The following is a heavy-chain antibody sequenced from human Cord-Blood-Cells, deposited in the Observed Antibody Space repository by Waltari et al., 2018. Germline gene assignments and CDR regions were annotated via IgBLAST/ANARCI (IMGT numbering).Heavy chain of an antibody. J-gene: IGHJ5*02. CDR1: GFTFSSYA. D-gene: IGHD5-12*01. Sequence: EVQLLESGGGLVQPGGSLRLSCAASGFTFSSYAMSWVRQAPGKGLEWVSAIRGGGGSTYYSDSVKGRFTISRDNSKNTLYLQMNILRAEDTAVYYCAKAGRWLQNWNWFDPWGQGTLVTVSS. CDR3: AKAGRWLQNWNWFDP. CDR2: IRGGGGST. V-gene: IGHV3-23*01.